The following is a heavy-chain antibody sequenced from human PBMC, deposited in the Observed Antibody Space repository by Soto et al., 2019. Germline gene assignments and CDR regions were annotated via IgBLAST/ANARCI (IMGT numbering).Heavy chain of an antibody. J-gene: IGHJ6*02. D-gene: IGHD3-10*01. CDR2: IWYDGSNK. CDR1: GFTFSSYA. CDR3: ARGRRENSLDV. Sequence: GGSLRLSCAASGFTFSSYAMHWVRQAPGKGLEWVAVIWYDGSNKYYADSGKGRFTISRDNPKNTLYLQMNNLRAEDTAVYYCARGRRENSLDVWGQGTTVTVSS. V-gene: IGHV3-33*08.